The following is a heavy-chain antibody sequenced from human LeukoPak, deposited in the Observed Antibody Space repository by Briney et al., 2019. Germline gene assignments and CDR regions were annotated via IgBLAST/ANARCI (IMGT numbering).Heavy chain of an antibody. CDR2: IYYSGST. V-gene: IGHV4-59*01. CDR1: GGSISSYY. J-gene: IGHJ4*02. D-gene: IGHD6-19*01. CDR3: ASPSEDSSGWESFDY. Sequence: PSETLSLTCTVSGGSISSYYWSWLRQPPGKGLEWIGYIYYSGSTNYNHSHKSRVTISVDTSKNQFSLKLSSVTAADTAVYYCASPSEDSSGWESFDYWGQGTLVTVSS.